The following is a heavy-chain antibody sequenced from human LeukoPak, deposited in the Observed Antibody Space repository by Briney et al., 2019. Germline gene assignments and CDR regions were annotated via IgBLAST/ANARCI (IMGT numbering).Heavy chain of an antibody. V-gene: IGHV1-69*01. J-gene: IGHJ6*04. Sequence: SVKVSCKASGGTFSSYAISWVRRAPGQGLEWMGGIIPIFGTANYAQKFQGRVTITADESTSTAYMELSSLRSEDTAVYYCARVRGYCSSTSCSSPYYYYGMDVWGKGTTVTVSS. CDR2: IIPIFGTA. CDR1: GGTFSSYA. CDR3: ARVRGYCSSTSCSSPYYYYGMDV. D-gene: IGHD2-2*01.